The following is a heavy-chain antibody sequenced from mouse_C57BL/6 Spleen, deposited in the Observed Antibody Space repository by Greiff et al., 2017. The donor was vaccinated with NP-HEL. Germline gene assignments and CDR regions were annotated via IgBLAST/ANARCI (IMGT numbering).Heavy chain of an antibody. Sequence: QVQLQQPGAELVMPGASVKLSCKASGYTFTSYWMHWVKQRPGQGLEWIGEIDPSDSDTNYNQKFKGKSTLTVDKSSSTAYMQLRSLTAEDSAVYYCARKEDSSGHWFAYWGQGTLVTVSA. CDR2: IDPSDSDT. CDR3: ARKEDSSGHWFAY. D-gene: IGHD3-2*02. J-gene: IGHJ3*01. V-gene: IGHV1-69*01. CDR1: GYTFTSYW.